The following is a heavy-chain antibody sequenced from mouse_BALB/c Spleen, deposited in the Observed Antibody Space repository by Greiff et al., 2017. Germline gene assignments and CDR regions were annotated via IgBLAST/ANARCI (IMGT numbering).Heavy chain of an antibody. CDR1: GFTFSSYA. CDR3: AREEGSYYYAMDY. CDR2: ISSGGST. Sequence: EVQGVESGGGLVKPGGSLKLSCAASGFTFSSYAMSWVRQTPEKRLEWVASISSGGSTYYPDSVKGRFTISRDNARNILYLQMSSLRSEDTAMYYCAREEGSYYYAMDYWGQGTSVTVSS. J-gene: IGHJ4*01. V-gene: IGHV5-6-5*01.